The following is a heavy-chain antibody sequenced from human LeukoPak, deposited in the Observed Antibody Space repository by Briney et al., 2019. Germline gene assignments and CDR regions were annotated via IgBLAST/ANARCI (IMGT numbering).Heavy chain of an antibody. CDR2: INGGGGSI. Sequence: GGSLRLSCAASGFTFSSYSMNWVRQAPGKGLEWVSYINGGGGSIYYADSVKGRFTISRDNAKNSLYLQMNSLRDEDTAVCYCARATNYGSGLTRNFDYWGQGTLVTVSS. J-gene: IGHJ4*02. V-gene: IGHV3-48*02. D-gene: IGHD3-10*01. CDR3: ARATNYGSGLTRNFDY. CDR1: GFTFSSYS.